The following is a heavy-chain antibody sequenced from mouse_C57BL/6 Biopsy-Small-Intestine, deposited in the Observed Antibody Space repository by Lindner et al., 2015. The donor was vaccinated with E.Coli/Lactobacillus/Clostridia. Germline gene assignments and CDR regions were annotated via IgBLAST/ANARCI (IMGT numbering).Heavy chain of an antibody. Sequence: VQLQESGPELVKPGTSVKVSCKASGYTFTDYNINWVKQRPGQGLEWTGWIYPGNDNFKYNEKFKDKATLTVDTSSSTAYIQLSSLTSEDSAVYFCARMGWLFDYWGQGTSVTVSS. CDR2: IYPGNDNF. V-gene: IGHV1-84*01. CDR3: ARMGWLFDY. D-gene: IGHD2-3*01. J-gene: IGHJ4*01. CDR1: GYTFTDYN.